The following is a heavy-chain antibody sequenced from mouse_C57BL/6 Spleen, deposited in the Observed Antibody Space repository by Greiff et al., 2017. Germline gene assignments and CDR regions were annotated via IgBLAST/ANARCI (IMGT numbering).Heavy chain of an antibody. Sequence: QVQLQQSGAELAQPGASVKLSCKASGYTFTSYWMHWVKQRPGQGLEWIGYINPSSGYPKYNQKFKDKATLTADKSSSTAYMQRGSLTYEDSAVYYCARDWDGYFDYWGQGTTLTVSS. D-gene: IGHD4-1*01. V-gene: IGHV1-7*01. CDR3: ARDWDGYFDY. CDR1: GYTFTSYW. CDR2: INPSSGYP. J-gene: IGHJ2*01.